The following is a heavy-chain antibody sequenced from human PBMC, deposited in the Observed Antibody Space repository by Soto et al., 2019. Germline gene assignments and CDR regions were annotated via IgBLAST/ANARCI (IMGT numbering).Heavy chain of an antibody. J-gene: IGHJ6*02. CDR1: GGSIDRTIYC. Sequence: PSETLSLTCSVSGGSIDRTIYCWDWIRQPPGKGLEWIGSTYYSGNPYYNPSLKSRVTISVDTSKNQFSLKLTSVTAADTAVYYCARRSLYSGKSVDDMDVWVQGTTVTVSS. D-gene: IGHD4-4*01. CDR2: TYYSGNP. V-gene: IGHV4-39*01. CDR3: ARRSLYSGKSVDDMDV.